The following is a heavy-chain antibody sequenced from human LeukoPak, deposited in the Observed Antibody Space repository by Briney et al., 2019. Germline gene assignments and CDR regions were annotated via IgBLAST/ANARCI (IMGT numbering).Heavy chain of an antibody. CDR1: DGSITNYD. CDR3: ARGYSSSWQYYFDY. D-gene: IGHD6-13*01. J-gene: IGHJ4*02. V-gene: IGHV4-59*01. CDR2: VHYSGTA. Sequence: PSETLSLTRTVSDGSITNYDRSWVRQPPGKGLEFIGHVHYSGTANYNPSLRSRVTISIDTSKKHFFLKLKSVTAADTAVYYCARGYSSSWQYYFDYWGQGTLVTVSS.